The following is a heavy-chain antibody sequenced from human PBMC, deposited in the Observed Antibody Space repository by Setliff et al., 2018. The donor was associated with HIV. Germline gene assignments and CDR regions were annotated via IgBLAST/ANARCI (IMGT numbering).Heavy chain of an antibody. D-gene: IGHD3-22*01. CDR1: GFTFNNYG. Sequence: PGGSLRLSCAASGFTFNNYGMHWVRQAPGKGLEWVAVVAHDGSLQFYADSVQGRFTISRDNSKNTLYLQMNNPRPEDTAIYYCTYYEPGDYKPPFDYWGQGKLVTVSS. J-gene: IGHJ4*02. CDR3: TYYEPGDYKPPFDY. V-gene: IGHV3-30*03. CDR2: VAHDGSLQ.